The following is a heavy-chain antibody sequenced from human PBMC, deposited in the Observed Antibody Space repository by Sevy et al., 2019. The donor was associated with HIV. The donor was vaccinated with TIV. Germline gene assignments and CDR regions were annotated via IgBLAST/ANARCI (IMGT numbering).Heavy chain of an antibody. CDR1: GFTFSSYA. D-gene: IGHD2-2*01. V-gene: IGHV3-64D*06. CDR2: ISSNGGNT. Sequence: GGSLRLSCSASGFTFSSYAMHWVRQAPGKGLEYVSVISSNGGNTHYADSVKGRFTISRDNSKNTLYLQMSSLRVEDTAVYYCVKELEYCSSTSCYLGYYYYYGMDVWGQGTTVTVSS. J-gene: IGHJ6*02. CDR3: VKELEYCSSTSCYLGYYYYYGMDV.